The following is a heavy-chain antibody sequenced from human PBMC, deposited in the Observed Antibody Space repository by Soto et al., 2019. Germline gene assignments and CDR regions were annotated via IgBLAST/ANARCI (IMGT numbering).Heavy chain of an antibody. V-gene: IGHV4-34*01. CDR2: INHSGST. D-gene: IGHD2-15*01. CDR3: ARRVAAINYYYYYMDV. Sequence: SETLSLTSAVYGGYFSGYYWSWIRQPPGKGLEWIGEINHSGSTNYNPSLKSRVTISVDTSKNQFSLKLSTVTAADTAVYYCARRVAAINYYYYYMDVWGKGTTVTVSS. J-gene: IGHJ6*03. CDR1: GGYFSGYY.